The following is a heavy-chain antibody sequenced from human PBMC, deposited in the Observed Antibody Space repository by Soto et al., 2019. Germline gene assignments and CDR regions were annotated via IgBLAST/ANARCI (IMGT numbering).Heavy chain of an antibody. D-gene: IGHD6-13*01. J-gene: IGHJ4*02. CDR3: ARDLSYGSSLKYYFDY. Sequence: EVQLVESGGGLVQPGGSLRLSCAASGFTFSSFAMNWVRQAPGKGLEWVSYISSSSANIHYADSVKDRFTISRDNAKNSLFLQMNGLRDEDTAVYYCARDLSYGSSLKYYFDYWGQGTLVTVSS. CDR2: ISSSSANI. V-gene: IGHV3-48*02. CDR1: GFTFSSFA.